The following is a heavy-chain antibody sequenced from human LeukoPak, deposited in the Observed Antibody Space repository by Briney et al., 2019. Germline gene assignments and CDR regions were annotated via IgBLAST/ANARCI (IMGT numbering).Heavy chain of an antibody. J-gene: IGHJ4*02. CDR3: ARLVRYCSSNSCSPFDY. CDR2: INYSGGT. CDR1: GGSISSGSHY. D-gene: IGHD2-2*01. V-gene: IGHV4-39*01. Sequence: PSETLSLTCTVSGGSISSGSHYWGWIRQPPGKGLEWIGSINYSGGTYYNPSLKSRVTISIDTSKNHFSLKLNSVTAADTAVYYCARLVRYCSSNSCSPFDYWGQGTLVTVSS.